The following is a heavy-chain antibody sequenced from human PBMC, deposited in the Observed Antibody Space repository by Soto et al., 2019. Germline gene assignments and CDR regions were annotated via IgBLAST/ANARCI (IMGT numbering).Heavy chain of an antibody. D-gene: IGHD1-26*01. CDR1: GDSVSSNGAG. Sequence: SQTLSLTCAITGDSVSSNGAGWSWVRQSPSRGLEWLGRTYYRSKWYYEYAVSVRGRITINPDTSKNQYSLQLNSVTPEDTAVYFCARGEQYSGRIFDYWGQGTQVTVSS. CDR3: ARGEQYSGRIFDY. V-gene: IGHV6-1*01. J-gene: IGHJ4*01. CDR2: TYYRSKWYY.